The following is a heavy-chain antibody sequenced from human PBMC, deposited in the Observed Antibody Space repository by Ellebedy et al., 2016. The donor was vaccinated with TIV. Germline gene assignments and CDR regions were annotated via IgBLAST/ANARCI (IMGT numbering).Heavy chain of an antibody. Sequence: GESLKISCAASGFSFSSYWMSWVRQAPGKGLEWVANINGDGSKKYYVDSVKGRFTISRDNAGNSLYLQMNSLGAEDTAVYYCARAIYSASYLWGRGTLVTVSS. CDR1: GFSFSSYW. D-gene: IGHD4-11*01. J-gene: IGHJ2*01. CDR2: INGDGSKK. V-gene: IGHV3-7*01. CDR3: ARAIYSASYL.